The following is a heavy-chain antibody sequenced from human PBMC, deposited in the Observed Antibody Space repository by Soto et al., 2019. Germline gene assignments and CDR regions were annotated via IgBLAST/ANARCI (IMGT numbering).Heavy chain of an antibody. J-gene: IGHJ3*01. V-gene: IGHV1-3*01. Sequence: QVQLVQSGADLKKPGASVNISCTASGFTFSANLINWGRQLPGQGLEWMGWLNPDTGNTRYSETFQGRVTISRHPSASIAYLELSGLENEDTALYFCARDIQSVGPRANDAFDVWGQGTMITVSS. CDR1: GFTFSANL. CDR3: ARDIQSVGPRANDAFDV. D-gene: IGHD5-18*01. CDR2: LNPDTGNT.